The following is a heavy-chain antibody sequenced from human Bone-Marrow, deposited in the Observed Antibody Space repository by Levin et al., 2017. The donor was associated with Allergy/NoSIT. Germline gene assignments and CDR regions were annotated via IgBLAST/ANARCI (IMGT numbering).Heavy chain of an antibody. V-gene: IGHV3-73*01. D-gene: IGHD3-9*01. J-gene: IGHJ3*02. CDR3: ARHLLRYDAFDI. CDR1: GFVFSGSS. Sequence: GGSLRLSCVASGFVFSGSSMHWVRQASGRGLEWVGRIRTRANNYATVYGASVRGRFSISRDDSGNTAYLQMNSLKTEDTAVYYCARHLLRYDAFDIWGQGTVVTISS. CDR2: IRTRANNYAT.